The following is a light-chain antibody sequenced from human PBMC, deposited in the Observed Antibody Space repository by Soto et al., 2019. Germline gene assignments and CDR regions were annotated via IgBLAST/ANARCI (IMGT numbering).Light chain of an antibody. CDR1: SSDVGGYNY. J-gene: IGLJ1*01. CDR2: EVS. Sequence: QSALTQPPSASGSPGQSVTISCTGTSSDVGGYNYVSWYQQHPGKAPKLMIYEVSKRPSGVPDRFSGSKSGNTASLTVSGLQAEDDADYYCSSYAGSNIWVFGTGTKLTVL. V-gene: IGLV2-8*01. CDR3: SSYAGSNIWV.